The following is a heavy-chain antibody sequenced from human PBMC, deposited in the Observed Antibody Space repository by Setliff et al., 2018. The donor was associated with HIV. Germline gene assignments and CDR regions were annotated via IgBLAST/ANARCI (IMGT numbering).Heavy chain of an antibody. J-gene: IGHJ4*02. Sequence: KPSETLSLTCTVSGYSISSGYYWGWIRQPPGKGLEWIGSIYHSGSTYYNPSLKSRVTISVDTSKNQFSLKLGSVTAADTAVYYCARVVPFEPYYNFWSGYSAPKDYFDYWGQGTLVTVSS. CDR2: IYHSGST. CDR3: ARVVPFEPYYNFWSGYSAPKDYFDY. CDR1: GYSISSGYY. V-gene: IGHV4-38-2*02. D-gene: IGHD3-3*01.